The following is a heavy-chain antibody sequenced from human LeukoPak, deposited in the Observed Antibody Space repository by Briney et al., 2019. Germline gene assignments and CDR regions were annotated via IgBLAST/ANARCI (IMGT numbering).Heavy chain of an antibody. CDR3: ARTVVVVAASQSFDY. Sequence: SETLSLTCTVSGGSISSGGYYWGWIRQPPGKGLEWIGSIYYSGSTYYNPSLKSRVTISVDTSKNQFSLKLSSVTAADTAVYYCARTVVVVAASQSFDYWGQGTLVTVSS. V-gene: IGHV4-39*01. CDR2: IYYSGST. CDR1: GGSISSGGYY. J-gene: IGHJ4*02. D-gene: IGHD2-15*01.